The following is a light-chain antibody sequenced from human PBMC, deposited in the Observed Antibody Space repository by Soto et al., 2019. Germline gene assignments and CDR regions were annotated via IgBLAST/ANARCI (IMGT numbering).Light chain of an antibody. CDR2: GAS. V-gene: IGKV3-20*01. Sequence: ETVLTQSPGTLSLSPGERATLSCRASQDIRSNYLAWYRQTPGQAPRLLIYGASKRASGIADRFSGSGSGTDFTLIISRLEPEDFALCYCQQYDSSPWTFGQGTKVEIK. J-gene: IGKJ1*01. CDR3: QQYDSSPWT. CDR1: QDIRSNY.